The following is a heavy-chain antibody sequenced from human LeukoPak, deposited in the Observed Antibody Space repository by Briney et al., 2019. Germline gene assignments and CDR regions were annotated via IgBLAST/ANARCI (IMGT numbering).Heavy chain of an antibody. V-gene: IGHV3-30*18. CDR2: ISYDGSNK. D-gene: IGHD4-17*01. J-gene: IGHJ4*02. Sequence: GGSLRLSCAASGFTFSSYSMNWVRQAPGKGLEWVAVISYDGSNKYYADSVKGRFTISRDNSKNTLYLQMNSLRAEDTALYYCAKDMYDYGDYGPLDYWGQGTLVTVSS. CDR1: GFTFSSYS. CDR3: AKDMYDYGDYGPLDY.